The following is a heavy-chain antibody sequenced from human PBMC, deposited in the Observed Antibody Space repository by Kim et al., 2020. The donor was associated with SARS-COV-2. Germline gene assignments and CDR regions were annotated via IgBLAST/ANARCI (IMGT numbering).Heavy chain of an antibody. CDR2: ISYDGSNK. J-gene: IGHJ6*02. V-gene: IGHV3-30-3*01. CDR3: ARDRGDIVVVVAATLYYYGMDV. CDR1: GFTFSSYA. D-gene: IGHD2-15*01. Sequence: GGSLRLSCAASGFTFSSYAMHWVRQAPGKGLEWVAVISYDGSNKYYADSVKGRFTISRDNSKNTLYLQMNSLRAEDTAVYYCARDRGDIVVVVAATLYYYGMDVWGQGTTVTVSS.